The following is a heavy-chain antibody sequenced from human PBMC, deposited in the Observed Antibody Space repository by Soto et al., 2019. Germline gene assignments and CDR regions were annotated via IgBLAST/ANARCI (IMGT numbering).Heavy chain of an antibody. CDR1: GGSISSYY. J-gene: IGHJ6*02. Sequence: QVQLQESGPGLVKPSETLSLTCTVSGGSISSYYWSWIRQPPGKGLEWIGYIYYSGSTNYNPSLKSSVTISVAKSKNQFSLKLSSVTAADTAVYYCARQDTAMEHLDVWGQGTTVTVSS. CDR3: ARQDTAMEHLDV. V-gene: IGHV4-59*08. D-gene: IGHD5-18*01. CDR2: IYYSGST.